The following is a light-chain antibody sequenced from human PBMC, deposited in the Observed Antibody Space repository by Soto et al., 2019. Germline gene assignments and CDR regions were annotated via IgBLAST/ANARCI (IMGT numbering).Light chain of an antibody. Sequence: QSVLTQPPSASGTAGQVVTISCSGGDSNIGSNSVYWYQHLPRMAPKLLIYYNNQRPSGVPDRFSGSRSGTSASLAIVGLRSEDEAVYYCAAWDDSLSGVVFGGGTKLTVL. CDR3: AAWDDSLSGVV. CDR2: YNN. J-gene: IGLJ2*01. V-gene: IGLV1-47*02. CDR1: DSNIGSNS.